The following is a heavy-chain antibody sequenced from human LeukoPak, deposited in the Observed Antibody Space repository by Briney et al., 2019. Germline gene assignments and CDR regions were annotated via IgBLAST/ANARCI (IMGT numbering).Heavy chain of an antibody. V-gene: IGHV1-24*01. D-gene: IGHD4-23*01. CDR1: GYTLTELS. CDR3: ATQPFYGGNLEEDDY. J-gene: IGHJ4*02. CDR2: FDPEDGET. Sequence: ASVKVSCKVSGYTLTELSMHWVRQAPGKGLEWMGGFDPEDGETIYAQKFQGRVTMTEDTSTDTAYMELSSLRSEDTAVYYCATQPFYGGNLEEDDYWGQGTLVTVSS.